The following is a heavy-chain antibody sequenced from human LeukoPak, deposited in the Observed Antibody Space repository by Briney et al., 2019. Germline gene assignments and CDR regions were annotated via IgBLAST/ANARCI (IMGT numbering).Heavy chain of an antibody. D-gene: IGHD3-10*01. Sequence: GGSLRLSCAASGFTFSSYAMSWVRQAPGKGLEWVSAISGSGGGTYYANTVKGRFTISRDNSRDTLYLQMNSLGAEDTALYFRAKTPDYYGSGSSSYIDCWGQGTLVSVSS. CDR3: AKTPDYYGSGSSSYIDC. CDR2: ISGSGGGT. J-gene: IGHJ4*02. CDR1: GFTFSSYA. V-gene: IGHV3-23*01.